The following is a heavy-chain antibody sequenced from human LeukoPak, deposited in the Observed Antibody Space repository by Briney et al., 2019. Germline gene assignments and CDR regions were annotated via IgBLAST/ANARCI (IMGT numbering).Heavy chain of an antibody. CDR1: GFTFSSYE. CDR2: ISGGGTTI. Sequence: GGSLRLXCAASGFTFSSYEMNWVRQAPGKGLEWVSYISGGGTTIYYADSVRGRFTISRDNAKNSLYLQMHSLGAEDMGVYYCASLGYCRGGSCSSDNWFDPWGQGTLVTVSS. CDR3: ASLGYCRGGSCSSDNWFDP. V-gene: IGHV3-48*03. D-gene: IGHD2-15*01. J-gene: IGHJ5*02.